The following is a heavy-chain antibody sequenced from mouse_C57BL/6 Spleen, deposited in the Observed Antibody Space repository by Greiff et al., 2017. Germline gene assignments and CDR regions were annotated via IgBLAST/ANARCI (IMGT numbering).Heavy chain of an antibody. CDR3: ARRGYGSSLGFAY. Sequence: EVQLVESVAELVRPGASVKLSCTASGFNIKNTYMHWVKQRPEQGLAWIGRIDPANGNTKYAPKFQGKATITADTSSNSAYLQLSSLTSEDTAIYYCARRGYGSSLGFAYWGQGTLVTVSA. CDR1: GFNIKNTY. CDR2: IDPANGNT. J-gene: IGHJ3*01. D-gene: IGHD1-1*01. V-gene: IGHV14-3*01.